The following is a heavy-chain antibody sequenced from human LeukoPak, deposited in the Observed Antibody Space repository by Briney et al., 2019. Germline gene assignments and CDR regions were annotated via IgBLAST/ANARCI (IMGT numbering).Heavy chain of an antibody. V-gene: IGHV1-2*02. J-gene: IGHJ4*02. Sequence: GASVKVSCKASGYTFTGYYIHWVRQAPGQGLEWMGWINPNSGGTNYAQKFQGRVTMTRDTSISTAYMELSRLRSDDTAVYYCARAVGATGTSDYWGQGTLVTVSS. CDR1: GYTFTGYY. CDR3: ARAVGATGTSDY. CDR2: INPNSGGT. D-gene: IGHD1-26*01.